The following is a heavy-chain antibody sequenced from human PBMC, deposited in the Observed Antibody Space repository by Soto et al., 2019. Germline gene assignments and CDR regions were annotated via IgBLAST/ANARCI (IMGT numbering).Heavy chain of an antibody. J-gene: IGHJ6*02. CDR1: GGSMSSGDYY. CDR3: ARGSPGDYYHGMDV. CDR2: IYDSGST. Sequence: QVQLQESGPGLVKPSQTLSLICKVSGGSMSSGDYYWSWIRQPPGRGLEWIGNIYDSGSTYYSPSLKSRVTMSVATSRNQFSLKLRSVTAADTAVYYCARGSPGDYYHGMDVWGQGTTVTVSS. V-gene: IGHV4-30-4*01.